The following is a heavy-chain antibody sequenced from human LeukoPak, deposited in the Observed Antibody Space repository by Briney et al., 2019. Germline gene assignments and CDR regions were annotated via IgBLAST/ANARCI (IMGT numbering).Heavy chain of an antibody. J-gene: IGHJ4*02. Sequence: SSETLSLTCTVSGGSISTSNYYWGWIRQSPGKGLEWIGSIYHTGSTYYNPSLKSRVTISLDASNKQFSLRLSSVTAADTAVYYCARGSHPVTGTLGGYFDPWGQGTLVTVSS. CDR2: IYHTGST. D-gene: IGHD6-19*01. V-gene: IGHV4-39*02. CDR1: GGSISTSNYY. CDR3: ARGSHPVTGTLGGYFDP.